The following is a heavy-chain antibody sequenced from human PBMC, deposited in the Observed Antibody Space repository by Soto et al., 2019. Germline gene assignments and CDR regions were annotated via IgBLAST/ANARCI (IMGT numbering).Heavy chain of an antibody. Sequence: PGGSLRLSCAASGFTFNNYAMNWVRQAPGKGLEWVAVISYDGSNKYYADSVKGRFTISRDNSKNTLYLQMNSLRAEDTAVYYCARDYYGSGWYPYFDYWGQGTLVTVSS. D-gene: IGHD6-19*01. CDR2: ISYDGSNK. J-gene: IGHJ4*02. CDR1: GFTFNNYA. CDR3: ARDYYGSGWYPYFDY. V-gene: IGHV3-30-3*01.